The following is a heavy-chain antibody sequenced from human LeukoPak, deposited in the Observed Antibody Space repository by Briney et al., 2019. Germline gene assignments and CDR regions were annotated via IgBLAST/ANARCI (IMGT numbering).Heavy chain of an antibody. V-gene: IGHV4-59*01. D-gene: IGHD3-22*01. CDR2: IHYSGST. CDR1: GGSISSYY. CDR3: ARVGYYDHRGAFDI. J-gene: IGHJ3*02. Sequence: SETLSLTCTVSGGSISSYYWSWIRQPPGKGLEWIGYIHYSGSTNYNPSLKSRVTISVDTSKKQFSLKLSSVTAADTAVYYCARVGYYDHRGAFDIWGQGTMVTVSS.